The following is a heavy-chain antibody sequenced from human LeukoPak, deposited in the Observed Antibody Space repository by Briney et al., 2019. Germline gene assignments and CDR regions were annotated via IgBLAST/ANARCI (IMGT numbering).Heavy chain of an antibody. CDR2: ISAYNGNT. CDR3: ARDLGGYYDSSGFGY. D-gene: IGHD3-22*01. V-gene: IGHV1-18*01. J-gene: IGHJ4*02. Sequence: ASVKVSCKASGYTFTSYGISWVRQAPGQGLEWMGWISAYNGNTNYAQKLQGRVTMTTDTPTSTAYMELRSLRSDDTAVYYCARDLGGYYDSSGFGYWGQGTLVTVSS. CDR1: GYTFTSYG.